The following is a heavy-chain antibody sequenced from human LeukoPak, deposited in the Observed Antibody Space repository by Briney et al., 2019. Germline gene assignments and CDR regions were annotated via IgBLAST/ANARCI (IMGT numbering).Heavy chain of an antibody. CDR2: IRYDGSNK. CDR1: GFTFSTYG. D-gene: IGHD6-19*01. J-gene: IGHJ4*02. CDR3: AKDPWRPIAVAGTLPDY. Sequence: GGSLRLSCAASGFTFSTYGMQWVRQAPGKGLEWVAFIRYDGSNKYYTDSVKGRFTISRDDSKNTLYLQMNSLRAEDTAVYYCAKDPWRPIAVAGTLPDYWGQGTLVTVSS. V-gene: IGHV3-30*02.